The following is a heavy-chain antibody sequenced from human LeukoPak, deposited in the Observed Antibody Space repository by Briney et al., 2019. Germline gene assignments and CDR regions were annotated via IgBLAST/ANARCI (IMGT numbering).Heavy chain of an antibody. Sequence: GGSLRLSRAASGFTFSSYGMHWVRQAPGKGLEWVAVILYDGSNKYYADSVKGRITISRDNSKNTLYLQMNSLRAEDTAVYYCAEERQQLGHWFDPWGQGTLITVSS. CDR2: ILYDGSNK. CDR3: AEERQQLGHWFDP. CDR1: GFTFSSYG. V-gene: IGHV3-30*18. D-gene: IGHD6-13*01. J-gene: IGHJ5*02.